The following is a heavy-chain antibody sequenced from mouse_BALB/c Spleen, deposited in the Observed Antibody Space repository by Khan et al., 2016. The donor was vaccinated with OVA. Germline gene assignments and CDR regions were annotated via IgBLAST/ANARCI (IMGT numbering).Heavy chain of an antibody. Sequence: QVQLKESGPELKKPGETVNISCKASGYTFTDYSMHWVKQAPGKGLKWMGWINTETGEPTYADDFKGRFAFSLETSASTAYLQIINLTSEDTATFFCASLTYWGQGTLVTVSA. CDR3: ASLTY. J-gene: IGHJ3*01. V-gene: IGHV9-2-1*01. CDR1: GYTFTDYS. CDR2: INTETGEP.